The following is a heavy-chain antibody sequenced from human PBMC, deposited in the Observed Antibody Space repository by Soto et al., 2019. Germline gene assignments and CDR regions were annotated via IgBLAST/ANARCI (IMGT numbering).Heavy chain of an antibody. CDR3: ARCEGNGWYTY. CDR2: VFDGGNT. J-gene: IGHJ4*02. D-gene: IGHD6-19*01. CDR1: CASITGNC. V-gene: IGHV4-59*13. Sequence: SETLSVTCTVSCASITGNCWSWIRRPPVRGLEWLGYVFDGGNTRYNPSLKSRATISLDRSKNQFSLTLTSVTAADTAVYYCARCEGNGWYTYWGQGTLVTVSS.